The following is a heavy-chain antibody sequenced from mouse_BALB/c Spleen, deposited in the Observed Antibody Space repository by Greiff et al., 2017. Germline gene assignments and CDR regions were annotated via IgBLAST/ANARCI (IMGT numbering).Heavy chain of an antibody. V-gene: IGHV1S81*02. CDR3: TRYGKGYYAMDY. CDR1: GYTFTSYY. D-gene: IGHD2-1*01. Sequence: VQLQQSGAELVKPGASVKLSCKASGYTFTSYYMYWVKQRPGQGLEWIGGINPSNGGTNFNEKFKSKATLTVDKSSSTAYMQLSSLTSEDSAVYYCTRYGKGYYAMDYWGQGTSVTVSS. J-gene: IGHJ4*01. CDR2: INPSNGGT.